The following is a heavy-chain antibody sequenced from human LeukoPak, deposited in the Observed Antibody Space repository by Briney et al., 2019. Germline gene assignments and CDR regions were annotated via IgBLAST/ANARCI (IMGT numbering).Heavy chain of an antibody. CDR3: ARGLLTFGGVIGGPQALEYFQH. V-gene: IGHV1-18*01. CDR2: SSPYNGKT. CDR1: GYTFTNYG. J-gene: IGHJ1*01. Sequence: ASVKVSCKASGYTFTNYGISWVRQAPGQGLEWMGWSSPYNGKTNYAQNFQGRVTMTTDTSTSTAYMELRSLRSDDTVMYYCARGLLTFGGVIGGPQALEYFQHWGQGTLVTVSS. D-gene: IGHD3-16*02.